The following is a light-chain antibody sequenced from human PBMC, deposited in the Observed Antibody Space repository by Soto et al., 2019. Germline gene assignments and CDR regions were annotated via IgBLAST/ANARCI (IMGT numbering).Light chain of an antibody. V-gene: IGKV3-15*01. CDR2: GAS. Sequence: EIEMTQSPATLSVSPGERATLSCRASQSVSSNLAWYQQKPGQAPRLLIYGASTRATGIPARFSGSGSGTEFTLTISSPQSEDFAVYYRQQYNNWPMFGQGTKVDIK. CDR3: QQYNNWPM. CDR1: QSVSSN. J-gene: IGKJ1*01.